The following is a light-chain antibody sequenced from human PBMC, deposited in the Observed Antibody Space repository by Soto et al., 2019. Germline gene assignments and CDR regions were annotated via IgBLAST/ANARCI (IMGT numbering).Light chain of an antibody. CDR1: GSSIGSNS. CDR3: GTWESYLSVGV. Sequence: QSVLTQPPSVSAAPGQTVTVSCSGRGSSIGSNSVSWYQQVPGTAPKLLLYDNDKRPSGIPDRFFGSKSGTSATLGIAGLQTPDEADYYCGTWESYLSVGVFGGGTKLTVL. J-gene: IGLJ2*01. V-gene: IGLV1-51*01. CDR2: DND.